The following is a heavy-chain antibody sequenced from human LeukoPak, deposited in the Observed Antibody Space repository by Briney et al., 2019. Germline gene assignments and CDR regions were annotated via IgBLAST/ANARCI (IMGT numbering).Heavy chain of an antibody. CDR1: GYSFTSYW. D-gene: IGHD6-6*01. Sequence: GGSLKISCKGSGYSFTSYWIGWVRQMPGKGLEWMGIIYPGDSDTRYSPSFQGQVTISADKSINTAYLQWSSLKASDTAMYYCARVSSSGRGPYYYYYMDVWGKGTTVTVSS. CDR2: IYPGDSDT. V-gene: IGHV5-51*01. J-gene: IGHJ6*03. CDR3: ARVSSSGRGPYYYYYMDV.